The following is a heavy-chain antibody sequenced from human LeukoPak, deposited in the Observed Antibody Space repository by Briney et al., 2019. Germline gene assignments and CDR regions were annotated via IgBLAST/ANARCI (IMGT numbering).Heavy chain of an antibody. D-gene: IGHD3-10*02. Sequence: ASVKVSCKASGYTFTGYYMHWVRQAPGQGLEWMGWINPNSGNTAYAQRFQGRVTITTNTSISTAYMELSSLRSEDTAVYYCTRGLWPGRFDPWGQGTLVTVSS. J-gene: IGHJ5*02. CDR3: TRGLWPGRFDP. CDR2: INPNSGNT. CDR1: GYTFTGYY. V-gene: IGHV1-8*03.